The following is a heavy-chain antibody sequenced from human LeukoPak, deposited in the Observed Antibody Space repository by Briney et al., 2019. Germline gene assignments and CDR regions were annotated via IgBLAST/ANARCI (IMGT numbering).Heavy chain of an antibody. CDR3: ARDRLPHYYFDY. CDR1: GFTFSSYA. Sequence: GGSLRLSCAASGFTFSSYAMSWVRQAPGKGLEWVAVIWYDGSNKYYADSVKGRFTISRDNSKNTLYLQMNSLRAEDTAVYYCARDRLPHYYFDYWGQGTLVTVSS. CDR2: IWYDGSNK. J-gene: IGHJ4*02. V-gene: IGHV3-33*08.